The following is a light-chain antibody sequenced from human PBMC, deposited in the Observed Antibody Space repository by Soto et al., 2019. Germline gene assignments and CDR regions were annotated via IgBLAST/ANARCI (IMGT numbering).Light chain of an antibody. V-gene: IGLV2-11*01. J-gene: IGLJ1*01. Sequence: QSVLTQPRSVSGAAGQAVTISCTGTSSDVGGYNYVSWYQQHPGKAPKLMIYDVSKRPSGVPDRFSGSKSGNTASLTISGLQAEDEADYYCCSYAGSYTFYVFGTGTK. CDR1: SSDVGGYNY. CDR3: CSYAGSYTFYV. CDR2: DVS.